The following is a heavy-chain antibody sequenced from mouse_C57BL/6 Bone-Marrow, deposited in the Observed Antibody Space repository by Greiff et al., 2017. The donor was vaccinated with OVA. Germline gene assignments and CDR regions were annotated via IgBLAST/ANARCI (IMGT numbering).Heavy chain of an antibody. J-gene: IGHJ1*03. CDR3: ARGGPTIVTTWYFEV. Sequence: EVKLMESGGGLVKPGGSLKLSCAASGFTFSSYAMSWVRQTPEKRLEWVATISDGGSYTYYPDNVKGRFTISRDNAKNNLYLQMSHLKSEDTAMYYCARGGPTIVTTWYFEVWGTGTTVTVSS. CDR1: GFTFSSYA. D-gene: IGHD2-5*01. CDR2: ISDGGSYT. V-gene: IGHV5-4*03.